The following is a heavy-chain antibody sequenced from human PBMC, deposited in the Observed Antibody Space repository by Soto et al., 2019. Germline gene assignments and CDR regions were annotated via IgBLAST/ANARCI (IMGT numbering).Heavy chain of an antibody. CDR3: ARDSPYDDTSGYYDY. CDR1: GYIFTTYA. J-gene: IGHJ4*02. CDR2: INAGNGNT. D-gene: IGHD3-22*01. V-gene: IGHV1-3*01. Sequence: ASVKVSCKASGYIFTTYAIHWVRQAPGQRLEWMGWINAGNGNTKYSQKLQGRVTITRDTSASTAYMELSSLRSEDTAVYYCARDSPYDDTSGYYDYWGQGTLVTVSS.